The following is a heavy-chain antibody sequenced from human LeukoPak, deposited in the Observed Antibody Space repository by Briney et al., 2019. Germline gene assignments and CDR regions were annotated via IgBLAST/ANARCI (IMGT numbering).Heavy chain of an antibody. CDR2: IYYSGST. V-gene: IGHV4-59*08. D-gene: IGHD6-13*01. CDR3: ARGVRGSWDYFDY. J-gene: IGHJ4*02. CDR1: GDSIRNAY. Sequence: SETLSLTCSVSGDSIRNAYWSWIRQPPGKGLEWIGYIYYSGSTNYNPSLKSRVTISVDTSKNQFSLKLSSVTAADTAVYYCARGVRGSWDYFDYWGQGTLVTVSS.